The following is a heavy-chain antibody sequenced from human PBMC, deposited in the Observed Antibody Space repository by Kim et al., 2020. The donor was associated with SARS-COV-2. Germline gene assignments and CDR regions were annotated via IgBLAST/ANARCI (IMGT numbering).Heavy chain of an antibody. CDR2: IWYDGSNK. Sequence: GGSLRLSCAASGFTFSSYGMHWVRQAQGKGLEWVAVIWYDGSNKYYADSVKGRFTISRDNSKNTLYLQMNSLRAVATAVYYCARASGSYYRGFDPWGQGTLVTVSP. CDR3: ARASGSYYRGFDP. V-gene: IGHV3-33*01. CDR1: GFTFSSYG. J-gene: IGHJ5*02. D-gene: IGHD1-26*01.